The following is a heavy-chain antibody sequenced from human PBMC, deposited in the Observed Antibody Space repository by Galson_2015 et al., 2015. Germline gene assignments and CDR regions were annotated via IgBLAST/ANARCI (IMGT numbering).Heavy chain of an antibody. Sequence: SVKVSCKASGGTFSSYAISWVRQAPGQGLEWMGGIIPIFGTANYAQKFQGRVTITADKSTSTAYMELSSLRSEDTAVYYCARDRRRWQLAGHWYFELWGRGTLVTVSS. V-gene: IGHV1-69*06. D-gene: IGHD5-24*01. CDR2: IIPIFGTA. CDR1: GGTFSSYA. J-gene: IGHJ2*01. CDR3: ARDRRRWQLAGHWYFEL.